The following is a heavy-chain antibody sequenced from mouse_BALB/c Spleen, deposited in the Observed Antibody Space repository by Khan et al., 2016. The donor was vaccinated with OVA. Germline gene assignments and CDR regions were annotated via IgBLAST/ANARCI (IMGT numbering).Heavy chain of an antibody. CDR2: IYPGNSDT. J-gene: IGHJ3*01. CDR1: GYSFTSYW. V-gene: IGHV1-5*01. CDR3: TGGNYVGWFAY. Sequence: VQLKQSGTVLARPGASVKMSCKASGYSFTSYWMHWVKQRPGQGLEWIGAIYPGNSDTSYNQKFKGKAKLTAATSASTVYMELSSLTNEDSAVYYCTGGNYVGWFAYWGQGTLVTVSA. D-gene: IGHD2-1*01.